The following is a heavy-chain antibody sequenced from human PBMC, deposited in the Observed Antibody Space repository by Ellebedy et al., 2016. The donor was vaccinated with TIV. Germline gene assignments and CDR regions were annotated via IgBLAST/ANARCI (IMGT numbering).Heavy chain of an antibody. CDR1: GFTLTNYW. V-gene: IGHV3-7*01. D-gene: IGHD6-19*01. J-gene: IGHJ4*01. CDR3: ARDQWLGRAHYFDS. Sequence: GESLKISCTASGFTLTNYWMTWVRQAPGKGLEWVANINEDGTKKHYVDSVRGRFTISRDYAGNSLFLQMNSLGAEDTAVYYCARDQWLGRAHYFDSWGHGALVTVSS. CDR2: INEDGTKK.